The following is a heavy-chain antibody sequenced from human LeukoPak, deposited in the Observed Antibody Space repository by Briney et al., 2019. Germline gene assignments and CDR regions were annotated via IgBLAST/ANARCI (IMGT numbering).Heavy chain of an antibody. CDR2: ISWNGGSI. V-gene: IGHV3-9*02. D-gene: IGHD2-2*01. CDR1: GFTSDDCA. CDR3: AKGRGYELPLDN. J-gene: IGHJ4*02. Sequence: GGSLRLSCAGSGFTSDDCAMHWVRQAPGKGLEWVSGISWNGGSIGYADSVKGRFTISRDNAKNSLYLQMNSLRAEDTALYYCAKGRGYELPLDNWGQGTLVTVSS.